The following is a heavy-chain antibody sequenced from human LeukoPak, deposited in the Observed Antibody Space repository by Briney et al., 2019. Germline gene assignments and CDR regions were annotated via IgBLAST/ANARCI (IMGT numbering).Heavy chain of an antibody. CDR2: TSGSGVNS. CDR1: GFTLRSYD. D-gene: IGHD3-22*01. J-gene: IGHJ6*03. V-gene: IGHV3-23*01. CDR3: ARDRSAYDSSGYYYHYYYYMDV. Sequence: GGSLRLSCAASGFTLRSYDMSWVRQAPGKGLEWVAATSGSGVNSYYADSVRGRFTISRDNSQNTLYLQMNSLRAEDTAVYYCARDRSAYDSSGYYYHYYYYMDVWGKGTTVTVSS.